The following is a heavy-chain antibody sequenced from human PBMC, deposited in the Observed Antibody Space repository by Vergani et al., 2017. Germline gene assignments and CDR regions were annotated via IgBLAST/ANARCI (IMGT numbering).Heavy chain of an antibody. Sequence: QMQLQESGPGLVKASETLSLTCTVSGDSIISRSYYWGWIRQPPGKGLEWIGSIYNSGNGDSSSSLKSRVTISADTSKNQFSLRLTSVTAAETAVYYCASGKYYSDSASHFRWRYFDVWGRGTLVTVPS. J-gene: IGHJ2*01. CDR1: GDSIISRSYY. D-gene: IGHD3-16*01. CDR2: IYNSGNG. CDR3: ASGKYYSDSASHFRWRYFDV. V-gene: IGHV4-39*01.